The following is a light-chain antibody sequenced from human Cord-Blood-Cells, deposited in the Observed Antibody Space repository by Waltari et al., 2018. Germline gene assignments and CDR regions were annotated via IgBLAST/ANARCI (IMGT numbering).Light chain of an antibody. J-gene: IGKJ5*01. CDR2: DAS. CDR3: QQRSNWPIT. CDR1: QSVSSY. Sequence: EIVLTQPPAPLSLSQGEIATLSCRASQSVSSYLAWSQQKPGQAPRLLIYDASNRATGIPARFSGSGSGTDFPLTISSLEPEDFAVYYCQQRSNWPITFGQGTRLEIK. V-gene: IGKV3-11*01.